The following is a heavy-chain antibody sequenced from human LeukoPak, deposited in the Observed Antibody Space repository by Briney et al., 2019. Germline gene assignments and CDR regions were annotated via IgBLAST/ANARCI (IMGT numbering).Heavy chain of an antibody. CDR3: AKDRLGYCSSTSCSPGAFDI. D-gene: IGHD2-2*01. V-gene: IGHV3-9*01. CDR1: GFTFDDYA. CDR2: ISWNRGSI. Sequence: GGSLRLSCAASGFTFDDYAMQWVPQAPGKGLERGSGISWNRGSIDYADSVKGRFTISRDNAKNSLYLQMNSLRAEDTALYYCAKDRLGYCSSTSCSPGAFDIWGQGTMVTVSS. J-gene: IGHJ3*02.